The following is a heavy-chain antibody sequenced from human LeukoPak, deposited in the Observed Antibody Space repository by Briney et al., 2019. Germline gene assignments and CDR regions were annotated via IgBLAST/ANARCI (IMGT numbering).Heavy chain of an antibody. CDR1: GGSFSSYA. Sequence: ASVKVSCKASGGSFSSYAISWVRQAPGQGLEWMGGIIPIFGTANYAQKFQGRVTITADESTSTAYMELSSLRSEDTAVYYCARARIVGAYNHYYYGMDVWGQGTTVTVSS. CDR2: IIPIFGTA. D-gene: IGHD1-26*01. J-gene: IGHJ6*02. V-gene: IGHV1-69*01. CDR3: ARARIVGAYNHYYYGMDV.